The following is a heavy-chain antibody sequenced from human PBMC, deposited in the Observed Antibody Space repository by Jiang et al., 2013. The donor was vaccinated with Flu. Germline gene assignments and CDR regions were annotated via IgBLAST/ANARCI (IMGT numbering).Heavy chain of an antibody. J-gene: IGHJ5*02. Sequence: SLTCAVYGGSFSGYYWSWIRQPPGKGLEWIGEINHSGSTNYNPSLKSRVTISVDTSKNQFSLKLSSVTAADTAVYYCARGFSSSWANWFDPWGQGTLVTVSS. V-gene: IGHV4-34*01. CDR1: GGSFSGYY. CDR2: INHSGST. CDR3: ARGFSSSWANWFDP. D-gene: IGHD6-13*01.